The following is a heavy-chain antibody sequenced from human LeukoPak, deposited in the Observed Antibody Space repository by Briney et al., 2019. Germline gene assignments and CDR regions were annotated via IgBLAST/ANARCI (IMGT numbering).Heavy chain of an antibody. D-gene: IGHD3-3*01. Sequence: PGRSLRLSCAASGFTFDDYAMHWVRQAPGKGLEWVSGISWNSGSIGYADSVKGRFTISRDNAKNSLYLQMNSLRAEDMALYYCARARGFWSGYSSHFDYWGQGTLVTVSS. V-gene: IGHV3-9*03. CDR2: ISWNSGSI. J-gene: IGHJ4*02. CDR1: GFTFDDYA. CDR3: ARARGFWSGYSSHFDY.